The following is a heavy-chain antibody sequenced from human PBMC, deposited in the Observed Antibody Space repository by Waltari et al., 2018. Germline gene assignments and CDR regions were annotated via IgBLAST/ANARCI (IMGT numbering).Heavy chain of an antibody. D-gene: IGHD5-12*01. J-gene: IGHJ4*02. CDR1: GGTFSSYA. Sequence: QVQLVQSGAEVKKPGSSVKVSCKASGGTFSSYAISWVRQAPGQGLEWMGGIIPIFGTANYAQKFQGRVTITTDESTSTAYMELSSLRSEDTAVYYCASSTLNGYNPYYFDYWGQGTLVTVSS. CDR3: ASSTLNGYNPYYFDY. V-gene: IGHV1-69*05. CDR2: IIPIFGTA.